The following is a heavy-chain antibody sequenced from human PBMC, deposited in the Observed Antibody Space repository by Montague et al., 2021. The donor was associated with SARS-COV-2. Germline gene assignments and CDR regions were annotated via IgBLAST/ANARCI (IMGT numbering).Heavy chain of an antibody. Sequence: SETLSLTCTVSGVSVTDYYWSWIRQPPGKGLEWVGDVLCNKGTNFNPSLKSRVAISVDTSKNQFSLKLSSVTAADTAVYYCARRGSSVWGVTVSAELDYWGQGILVIVSS. D-gene: IGHD3-10*01. CDR2: VLCNKGT. CDR1: GVSVTDYY. J-gene: IGHJ4*02. CDR3: ARRGSSVWGVTVSAELDY. V-gene: IGHV4-59*02.